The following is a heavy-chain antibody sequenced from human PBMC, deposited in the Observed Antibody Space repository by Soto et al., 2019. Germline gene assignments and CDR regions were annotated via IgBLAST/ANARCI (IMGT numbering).Heavy chain of an antibody. V-gene: IGHV3-66*01. CDR2: IYSGGKP. Sequence: PGGSLRLSCAASGFTVSSNYMSWVRPAPGKGLEWVSIIYSGGKPYYADSVKGRFTISRDNSKNTLYLQMNSLRAEDTAVYYCARDQVKQWLEWYFDLWGRGTLVTVSS. CDR1: GFTVSSNY. D-gene: IGHD6-19*01. CDR3: ARDQVKQWLEWYFDL. J-gene: IGHJ2*01.